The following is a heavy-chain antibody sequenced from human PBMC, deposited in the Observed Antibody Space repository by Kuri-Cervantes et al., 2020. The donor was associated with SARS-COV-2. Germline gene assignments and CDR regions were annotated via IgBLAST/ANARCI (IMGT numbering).Heavy chain of an antibody. CDR2: IYYSGST. J-gene: IGHJ6*03. CDR3: AVYSSSPYYYYMDV. D-gene: IGHD6-13*01. V-gene: IGHV4-38-2*02. Sequence: SETLSLTCTVSGHSISSGYYWGWIRQPPGKGLEWIGSIYYSGSTYYNPSLKSRVTISVDTSKNQFSLKLSSVTAADTAVYYCAVYSSSPYYYYMDVWGKGTTVTVSS. CDR1: GHSISSGYY.